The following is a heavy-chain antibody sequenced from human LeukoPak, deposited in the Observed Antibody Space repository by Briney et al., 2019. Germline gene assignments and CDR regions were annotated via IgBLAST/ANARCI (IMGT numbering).Heavy chain of an antibody. V-gene: IGHV4-59*01. CDR1: GGSISSSY. CDR2: IYYSGST. CDR3: ARGIVLPAATPIYYYYYMDV. J-gene: IGHJ6*03. D-gene: IGHD2-2*01. Sequence: PSETLSLTCAVSGGSISSSYWSWVRQPPGKGLEWIGYIYYSGSTSYNPSLNSRVTISLDTSKNHFSLKLSSVTAADTAVHYCARGIVLPAATPIYYYYYMDVWGKGPAVTVSS.